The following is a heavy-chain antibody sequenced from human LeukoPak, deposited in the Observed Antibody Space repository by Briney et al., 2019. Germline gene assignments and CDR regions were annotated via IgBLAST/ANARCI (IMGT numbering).Heavy chain of an antibody. D-gene: IGHD2-2*01. J-gene: IGHJ4*02. CDR1: GGTFSSYA. V-gene: IGHV1-69*04. CDR2: IIPILGIA. Sequence: SVKVSCKASGGTFSSYAISWVRQAPGQGLEWMGRIIPILGIANYAQKFQGRVTITADKSTSTAYMELSSLRSEGTAVYYCATGYCSSTSCLITHFDYWGQGTLVTVSS. CDR3: ATGYCSSTSCLITHFDY.